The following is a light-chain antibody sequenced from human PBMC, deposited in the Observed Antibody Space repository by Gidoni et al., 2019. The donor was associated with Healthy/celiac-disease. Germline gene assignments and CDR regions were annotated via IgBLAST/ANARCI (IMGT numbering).Light chain of an antibody. CDR2: DAS. CDR1: QSVSSY. Sequence: EIVLTQSPATLSLSPGERATLSCRASQSVSSYLAWYQQKPGQAPRLLIYDASNRATGIPARFSGSGSGTYFTLTISSLEPEDFAVYYCQQRSNWPPAFXQXTKLXIK. CDR3: QQRSNWPPA. J-gene: IGKJ2*01. V-gene: IGKV3-11*01.